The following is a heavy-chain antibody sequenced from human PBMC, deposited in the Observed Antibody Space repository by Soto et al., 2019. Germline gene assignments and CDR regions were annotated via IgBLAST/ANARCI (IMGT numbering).Heavy chain of an antibody. CDR3: ARALGYCGGACPGYGMDV. J-gene: IGHJ6*02. CDR2: INPSGGST. V-gene: IGHV1-46*01. CDR1: GYTFTSYY. D-gene: IGHD2-21*02. Sequence: ASVKVSCKASGYTFTSYYMHWVRQAPGQGLEWMGIINPSGGSTSYAQKFQGRVTMTRDTSTSTVYMELSSLRSEDTAVYYCARALGYCGGACPGYGMDVWGQGTTLTVSS.